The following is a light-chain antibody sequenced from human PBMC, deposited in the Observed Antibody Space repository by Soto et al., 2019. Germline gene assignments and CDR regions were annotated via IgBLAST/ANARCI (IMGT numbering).Light chain of an antibody. CDR1: SSDVGSYNL. CDR3: CSYAGSSTPLYV. J-gene: IGLJ1*01. CDR2: EVS. V-gene: IGLV2-23*02. Sequence: SVLTQPASVSGSPGQSITISCTGTSSDVGSYNLVSWYQQHPGKAPKLMIYEVSKRPSGVSNRFSGSKSGNTASLTISGLQAEDESDYYCCSYAGSSTPLYVFGPGTKVTVL.